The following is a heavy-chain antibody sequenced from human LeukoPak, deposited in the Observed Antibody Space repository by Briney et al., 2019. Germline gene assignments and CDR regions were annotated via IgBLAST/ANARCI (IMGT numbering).Heavy chain of an antibody. CDR1: GGSISSSSYY. J-gene: IGHJ3*02. CDR2: IYYSGST. V-gene: IGHV4-39*07. Sequence: TSETLSLTCTVSGGSISSSSYYWGWIRQPPGKGLEWIGSIYYSGSTYYNPSLKSRVTISVDTSKNQFSLKLSSVTAADTAVYYCARVKYGAFDIWGQGTMVTVSS. CDR3: ARVKYGAFDI. D-gene: IGHD2-2*01.